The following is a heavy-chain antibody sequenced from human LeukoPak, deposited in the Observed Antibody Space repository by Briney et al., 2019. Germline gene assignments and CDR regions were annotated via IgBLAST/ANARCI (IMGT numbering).Heavy chain of an antibody. CDR3: ATLGSRLHDFDI. Sequence: GGTLCLSCAASGGTFSSCSMNWVRQAPGKGLEWVWSMSSSSSYTYYADSVKGRFTISRDNAKNSLYLQLNSLRAEDTAVYYCATLGSRLHDFDIWGQGTMVTVSS. CDR1: GGTFSSCS. V-gene: IGHV3-21*01. D-gene: IGHD6-13*01. J-gene: IGHJ3*02. CDR2: MSSSSSYT.